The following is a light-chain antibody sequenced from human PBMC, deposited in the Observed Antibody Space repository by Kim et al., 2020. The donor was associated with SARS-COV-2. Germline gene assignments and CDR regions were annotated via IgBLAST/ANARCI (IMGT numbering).Light chain of an antibody. J-gene: IGKJ5*01. CDR1: QSVSSSY. V-gene: IGKV3-20*01. Sequence: EIVLTQSPGTLSLSPGERATLSCRASQSVSSSYLAWYQQKPGQAPRLLIYGASSRATGIPDRFSGSGSGTDFTLTISRVEPEDFAVYCCQQYGSSPPLTYGPGTRLEIK. CDR3: QQYGSSPPLT. CDR2: GAS.